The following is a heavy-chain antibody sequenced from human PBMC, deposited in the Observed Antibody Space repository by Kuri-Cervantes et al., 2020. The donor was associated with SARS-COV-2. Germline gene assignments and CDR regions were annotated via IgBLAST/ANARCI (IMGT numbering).Heavy chain of an antibody. V-gene: IGHV1-8*02. CDR2: MNPNSGNT. CDR3: AREAAVAGKNFDY. J-gene: IGHJ4*02. CDR1: GYTFTSYD. Sequence: ASVKVSCKASGYTFTSYDINWVRQATGQGLEWMGWMNPNSGNTGYAQKFQGRFTVTRDTSTRTVFMELSSLRSEDTAVYYCAREAAVAGKNFDYWGQGTLVTVSS. D-gene: IGHD6-13*01.